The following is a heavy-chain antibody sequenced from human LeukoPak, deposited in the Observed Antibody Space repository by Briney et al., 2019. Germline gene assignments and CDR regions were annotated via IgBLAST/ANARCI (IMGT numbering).Heavy chain of an antibody. D-gene: IGHD2/OR15-2a*01. CDR2: VSGGGDET. V-gene: IGHV3-23*01. Sequence: GGSLRLSCTVSGFTFSTNGMSWVRQAPGKGLEWISSVSGGGDETYYVDSVRGRFTVSRDNSENTLYLQMRALRAEDTAVYYCAKGRALRKYYYMDVWGEGTTVIISS. J-gene: IGHJ6*03. CDR3: AKGRALRKYYYMDV. CDR1: GFTFSTNG.